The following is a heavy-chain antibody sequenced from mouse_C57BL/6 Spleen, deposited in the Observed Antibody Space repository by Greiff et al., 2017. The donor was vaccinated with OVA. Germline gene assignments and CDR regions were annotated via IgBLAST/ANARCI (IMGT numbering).Heavy chain of an antibody. CDR1: GYTFTSYW. CDR3: ARSHYGNYGFAY. CDR2: IDPSDSYT. D-gene: IGHD2-1*01. Sequence: QVQLQQPGAELVMPGASVKLSCKASGYTFTSYWMHWVKQRPGQGLEWIGEIDPSDSYTNYNQKFKGKSTLTVDKSCSTAYMQLSSLTYEDSAVYYCARSHYGNYGFAYWGQGTLVTVSA. J-gene: IGHJ3*01. V-gene: IGHV1-69*01.